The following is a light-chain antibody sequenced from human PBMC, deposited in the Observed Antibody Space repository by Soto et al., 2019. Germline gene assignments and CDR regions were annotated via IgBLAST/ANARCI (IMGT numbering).Light chain of an antibody. CDR2: NNN. V-gene: IGLV1-44*01. CDR1: SSNIGSNA. CDR3: AAWDGSLNGVV. Sequence: QSALTQPPSASGTPGQRVTISCSGSSSNIGSNAVNWYQQLPGTAPKLLIYNNNQRPSGVPDRFSGSKSGTSASLAISGLQSGDEADYHCAAWDGSLNGVVFGGGTKLTVL. J-gene: IGLJ2*01.